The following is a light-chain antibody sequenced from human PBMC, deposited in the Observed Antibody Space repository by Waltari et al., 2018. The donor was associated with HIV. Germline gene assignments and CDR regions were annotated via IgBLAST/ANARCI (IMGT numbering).Light chain of an antibody. Sequence: EIVMTQSPVALSVSPGDRVTLSCRARESVGSFFAWYPQRPGQGPSLLMYGVSTRASGVSARFSGSGSGTEVNLTITSLQSDDSAIYFCQQFYYWPRTFGQGTKVEVK. J-gene: IGKJ1*01. V-gene: IGKV3-15*01. CDR2: GVS. CDR3: QQFYYWPRT. CDR1: ESVGSF.